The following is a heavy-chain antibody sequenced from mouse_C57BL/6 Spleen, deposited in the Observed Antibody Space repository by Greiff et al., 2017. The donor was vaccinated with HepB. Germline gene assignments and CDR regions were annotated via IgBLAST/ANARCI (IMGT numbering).Heavy chain of an antibody. CDR1: GFSFTSYG. J-gene: IGHJ4*01. CDR2: IWSGGST. V-gene: IGHV2-2*01. CDR3: DRSFSLTDAMDY. D-gene: IGHD4-1*01. Sequence: QVHVKQSGPGLVQPSQSLSISCTASGFSFTSYGVHWVRQSPGKGLEWMGVIWSGGSTDYNAAFIYRLSISTDKSKSKVFFIMNSLQADDTAIYYCDRSFSLTDAMDYWGQGTSVTVSS.